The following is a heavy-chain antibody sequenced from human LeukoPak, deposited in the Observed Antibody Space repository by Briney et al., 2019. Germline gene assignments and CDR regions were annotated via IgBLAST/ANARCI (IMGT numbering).Heavy chain of an antibody. V-gene: IGHV3-53*01. D-gene: IGHD1-26*01. CDR2: TYGGGST. CDR3: VRATSGFDL. Sequence: GGSLRLSCAVSGITVSGKHMSWVRQAPGKGPEWVSITYGGGSTFFADSVKGRFTTSRDNSKNTVYLQMNTLRAEDTAVYYCVRATSGFDLWGRGTLVTVSS. CDR1: GITVSGKH. J-gene: IGHJ2*01.